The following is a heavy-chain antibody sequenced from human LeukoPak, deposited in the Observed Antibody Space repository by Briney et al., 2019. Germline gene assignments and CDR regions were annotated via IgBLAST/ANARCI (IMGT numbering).Heavy chain of an antibody. J-gene: IGHJ4*02. D-gene: IGHD1-26*01. V-gene: IGHV4-34*01. CDR3: ATRATRGGGCGFDY. Sequence: PSETLSLTCAVYGGSFSGYYWSWIRQPPGKGLEWIGEINHSGSTNYNPSLKSRVTISVDTSKNQFSLKLSSVTAADTAVYYCATRATRGGGCGFDYWGQGTLVTVSS. CDR1: GGSFSGYY. CDR2: INHSGST.